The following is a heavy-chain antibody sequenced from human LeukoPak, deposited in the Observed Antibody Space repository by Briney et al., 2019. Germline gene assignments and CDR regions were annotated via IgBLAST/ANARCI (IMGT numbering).Heavy chain of an antibody. D-gene: IGHD6-6*01. Sequence: GGSLRLSCAASGFTFSNYWRNWVRQAPGKGLEWVANIKQDGSEKYYVDSVKGRFTISRDNAKNSLYLQMNSLRAEATAVYYCARGARYYFYGMDVWGQGTTVTVSS. CDR1: GFTFSNYW. CDR3: ARGARYYFYGMDV. V-gene: IGHV3-7*01. CDR2: IKQDGSEK. J-gene: IGHJ6*02.